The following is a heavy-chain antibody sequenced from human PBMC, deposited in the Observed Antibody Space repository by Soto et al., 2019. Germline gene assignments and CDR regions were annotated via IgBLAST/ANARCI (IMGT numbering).Heavy chain of an antibody. J-gene: IGHJ5*02. V-gene: IGHV1-69*13. CDR2: IIPIFGTA. CDR3: ARDYGIAAAGTWWFDP. D-gene: IGHD6-13*01. CDR1: GGTFSSYA. Sequence: GASVKVSCKASGGTFSSYAISWVRQAPGQGLEWMGGIIPIFGTANYAQKFQGRVTITADESTSTAYMELSSLRSEDTAVYYCARDYGIAAAGTWWFDPWGQGTLVTVSS.